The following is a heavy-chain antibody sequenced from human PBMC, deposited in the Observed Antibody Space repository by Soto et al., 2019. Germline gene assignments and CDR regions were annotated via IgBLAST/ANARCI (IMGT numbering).Heavy chain of an antibody. Sequence: EVQLVESGGGLVKPGGSLRLSCAASGFTFSSYSMNWVRQAPGKGLEWVSSISSSSSYIYYAESVKGRFTISRDNAKNSLYLKMTSLRAEDTAVYYCARDPPQYYYGSGSHTFDYWGQGTLVTVSS. J-gene: IGHJ4*02. V-gene: IGHV3-21*01. CDR3: ARDPPQYYYGSGSHTFDY. CDR2: ISSSSSYI. CDR1: GFTFSSYS. D-gene: IGHD3-10*01.